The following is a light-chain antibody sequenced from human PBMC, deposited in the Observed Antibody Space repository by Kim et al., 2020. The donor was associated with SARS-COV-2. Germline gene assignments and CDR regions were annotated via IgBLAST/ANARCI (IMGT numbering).Light chain of an antibody. CDR2: SNV. CDR3: QVWDSSGDHPVI. CDR1: NIGTTS. J-gene: IGLJ2*01. V-gene: IGLV3-21*02. Sequence: PVQTPTVTCAGSNIGTTSYHWYHPQPGQAPVLVVHSNVARPSGIPERFSGSTSGNTATLTIGRVEAGDEGDYYCQVWDSSGDHPVIFGGGTKLTVL.